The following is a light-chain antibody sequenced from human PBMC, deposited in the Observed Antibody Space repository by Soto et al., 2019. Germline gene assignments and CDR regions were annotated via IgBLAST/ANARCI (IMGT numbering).Light chain of an antibody. V-gene: IGKV3-20*01. CDR1: QSVSSSY. CDR2: GAS. CDR3: QQYGSSPPVT. J-gene: IGKJ5*01. Sequence: EIVLTQSPGTLSLSPGERATLSCRASQSVSSSYLAWYQQKPGQAPRLLIYGASGRATGIPDRFSGSGSGTDVTLNTTRQEPADCAVYYCQQYGSSPPVTVGQGTRLEIK.